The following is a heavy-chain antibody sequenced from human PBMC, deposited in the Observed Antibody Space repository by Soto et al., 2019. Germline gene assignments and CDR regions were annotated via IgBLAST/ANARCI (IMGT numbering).Heavy chain of an antibody. CDR1: GFTFSSYG. V-gene: IGHV3-33*01. Sequence: GGSLRLSCAASGFTFSSYGMHWVRQAPGKGLEWVAVIWYDGSNKYYADSVKGRFTISRDNSKNTLYLQMNSLRAEDTAVYYCARDQVRYCSSTSCYYFDYWGQGTLVTVSS. CDR3: ARDQVRYCSSTSCYYFDY. J-gene: IGHJ4*02. CDR2: IWYDGSNK. D-gene: IGHD2-2*01.